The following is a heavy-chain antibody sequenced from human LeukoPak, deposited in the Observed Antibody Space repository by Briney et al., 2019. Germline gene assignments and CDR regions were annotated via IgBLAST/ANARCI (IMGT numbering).Heavy chain of an antibody. CDR1: GYTFTGYY. CDR2: INPNSGGM. J-gene: IGHJ4*02. D-gene: IGHD3-10*01. Sequence: ASVKVSCKASGYTFTGYYMHWVRQAPGQGLEWVGWINPNSGGMNYAQKFQGRVTMTRDTSISTAYMELSRLRSDDTAVYYCARAYGSGSYFPDYWGQGTLVTVSS. CDR3: ARAYGSGSYFPDY. V-gene: IGHV1-2*02.